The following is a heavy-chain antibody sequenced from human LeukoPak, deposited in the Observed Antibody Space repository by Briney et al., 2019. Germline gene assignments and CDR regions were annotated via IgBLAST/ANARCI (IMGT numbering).Heavy chain of an antibody. V-gene: IGHV4-4*02. D-gene: IGHD1-20*01. J-gene: IGHJ4*02. CDR2: IYHSGST. CDR3: ARERGDNWNVGP. CDR1: GGSISSSNW. Sequence: PSETLSLTCAVSGGSISSSNWWSWVRQPPGKGLEWIGEIYHSGSTNYNPSPKSRVTISVDTSKNQFSLKLSSVTAADTAVYYCARERGDNWNVGPWGQGTLVTVSS.